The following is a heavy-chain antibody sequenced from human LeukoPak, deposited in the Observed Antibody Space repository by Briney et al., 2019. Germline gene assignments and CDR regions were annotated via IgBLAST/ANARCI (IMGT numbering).Heavy chain of an antibody. CDR2: IKSKTDGGTT. CDR3: TTDRGPSFDDFWSGYYFDY. Sequence: GSLRLSWAASGFTFRNAWMSWVRQAPGKGLEWVGRIKSKTDGGTTDYAAPVKGRFTISRDDSKNTLYLQMNGLKTEDTAVYFCTTDRGPSFDDFWSGYYFDYWGQGTLVTVSS. CDR1: GFTFRNAW. V-gene: IGHV3-15*01. D-gene: IGHD3-3*01. J-gene: IGHJ4*02.